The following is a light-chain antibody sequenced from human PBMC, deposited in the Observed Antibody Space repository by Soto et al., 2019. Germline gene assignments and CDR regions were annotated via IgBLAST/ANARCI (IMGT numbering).Light chain of an antibody. J-gene: IGKJ2*01. CDR2: GAS. Sequence: EIVMTQSPATLSVSPGERATLSCRASQSVSSNLAWYQQKPGQAPRLLIYGASTRATGIPARFSGSGSGTEFTLTIHSLQSEDFAVYYCQQYNNWPHTFGQETKLEIK. CDR1: QSVSSN. CDR3: QQYNNWPHT. V-gene: IGKV3-15*01.